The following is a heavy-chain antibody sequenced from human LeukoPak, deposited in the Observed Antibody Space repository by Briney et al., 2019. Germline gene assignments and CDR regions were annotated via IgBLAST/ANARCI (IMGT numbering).Heavy chain of an antibody. CDR3: VRGVSSGY. D-gene: IGHD6-25*01. V-gene: IGHV4-59*01. Sequence: KPSETLSLTCTVSGGSISPYYWTWIRQPPGKGLEWIGYIHYSGSTDYNPSLKSRVTMSVDTSKNHFSLRLNSVTVADTAVYYCVRGVSSGYWGQGTLVTVSS. CDR2: IHYSGST. J-gene: IGHJ4*02. CDR1: GGSISPYY.